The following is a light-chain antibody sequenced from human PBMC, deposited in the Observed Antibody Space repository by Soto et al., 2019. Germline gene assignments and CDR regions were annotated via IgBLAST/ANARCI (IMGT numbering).Light chain of an antibody. CDR2: RSD. CDR3: SARDDILSGVV. CDR1: SSNIGSNY. V-gene: IGLV1-47*01. J-gene: IGLJ2*01. Sequence: QLVLTQPPSASGTPGQRVTISCSGSSSNIGSNYVYWYQQFPGMAPKLLMYRSDQRPTGVPDRFSGSKSGTSASLAISGLRSDDEADYYCSARDDILSGVVFGGGTKLTVL.